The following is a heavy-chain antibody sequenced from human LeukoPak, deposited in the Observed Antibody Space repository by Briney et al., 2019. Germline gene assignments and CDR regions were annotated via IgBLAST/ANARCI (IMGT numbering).Heavy chain of an antibody. V-gene: IGHV3-48*03. CDR1: GFTLSSYA. Sequence: GGSLRLSCAASGFTLSSYAMSWVRQAPGKGLEWVSYISSSGSTIHYIDSVKGRFTISRDNAKNSLYLQMNSLRAEDTAVYYCARDDILTGYPTPFDYWGQGTLVTVSS. CDR3: ARDDILTGYPTPFDY. CDR2: ISSSGSTI. J-gene: IGHJ4*02. D-gene: IGHD3-9*01.